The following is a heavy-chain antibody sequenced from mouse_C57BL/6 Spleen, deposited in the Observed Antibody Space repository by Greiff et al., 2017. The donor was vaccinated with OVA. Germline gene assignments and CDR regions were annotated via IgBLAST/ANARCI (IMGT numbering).Heavy chain of an antibody. D-gene: IGHD1-1*01. V-gene: IGHV1-62-2*01. CDR2: FYPGSGSI. CDR1: GYTFTEYT. Sequence: QVQLKEPGAELVKPGASVKLSCKASGYTFTEYTIHWVKQRSGQGLEWIGWFYPGSGSIKYNEKFKDKATLTADKSSSTAYMGLSRLTSEDSAVYFCARHDRITTGVVPYFDVWGTGTTVTVSS. CDR3: ARHDRITTGVVPYFDV. J-gene: IGHJ1*03.